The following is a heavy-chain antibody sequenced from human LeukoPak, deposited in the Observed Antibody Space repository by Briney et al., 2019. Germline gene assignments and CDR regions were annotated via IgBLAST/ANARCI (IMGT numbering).Heavy chain of an antibody. CDR2: INIDASSI. J-gene: IGHJ4*02. D-gene: IGHD6-13*01. Sequence: PGGPLRLSCTASRFTFNKYWMHWVRQAPGKGLVWVSRINIDASSISYADSVKGRFTISRDNAKNTLYLQMNSLRAEDTAVYYCARVPAAGTQFDDWGQGTLVTVSS. CDR3: ARVPAAGTQFDD. V-gene: IGHV3-74*01. CDR1: RFTFNKYW.